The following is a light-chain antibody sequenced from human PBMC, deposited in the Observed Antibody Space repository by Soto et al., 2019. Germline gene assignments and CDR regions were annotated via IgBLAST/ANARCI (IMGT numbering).Light chain of an antibody. Sequence: EIVLTQSPGTLSLSPGERATLSCRASQSVSSSYLAWYQQNPGQAPRLLIYGASSRATGIPDRFSGSGSGTDFTLTISRLEPVDFAVYYCQQYGSSPWTFGQGTKVEIK. CDR1: QSVSSSY. V-gene: IGKV3-20*01. J-gene: IGKJ1*01. CDR2: GAS. CDR3: QQYGSSPWT.